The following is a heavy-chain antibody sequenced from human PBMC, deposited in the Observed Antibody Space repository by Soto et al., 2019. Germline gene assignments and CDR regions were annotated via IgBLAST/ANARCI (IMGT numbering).Heavy chain of an antibody. V-gene: IGHV1-46*01. Sequence: ASVKVSCKASGYTVTSYYMHWVRQAPGQGLEGMGIINPSGGSTSYAQKFQGRVTMTRDTSTSSVYMELSCLRSDDTAVYYCASPNAGAGPYYSYGMAVWGQGTTV. J-gene: IGHJ6*02. CDR3: ASPNAGAGPYYSYGMAV. CDR1: GYTVTSYY. CDR2: INPSGGST.